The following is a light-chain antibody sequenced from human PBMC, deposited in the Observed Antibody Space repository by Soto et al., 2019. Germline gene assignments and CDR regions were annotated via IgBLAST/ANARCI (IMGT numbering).Light chain of an antibody. CDR1: TSNIGSNP. CDR2: TNN. J-gene: IGLJ1*01. Sequence: QSVLTQPPSVSGTPGQTVTISCYGSTSNIGSNPVNWYQQLPGTAPRLLISTNNQRPSGVPDRFSGSRSGTSASLAISGLQSEDEADYYCAAWDDRLNGPSYVFGTGTKVTVL. CDR3: AAWDDRLNGPSYV. V-gene: IGLV1-44*01.